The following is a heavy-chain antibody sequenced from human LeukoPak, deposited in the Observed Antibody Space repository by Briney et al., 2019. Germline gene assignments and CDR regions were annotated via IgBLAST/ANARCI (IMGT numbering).Heavy chain of an antibody. V-gene: IGHV5-10-1*01. CDR2: IAPSDSYT. D-gene: IGHD3-22*01. CDR1: GYSFPSYW. J-gene: IGHJ5*02. CDR3: VRQPPGVYDTTQNWFDP. Sequence: GESLKISCKVSGYSFPSYWITWVRQVPGKGLEWMGRIAPSDSYTNYNPSFEGHVTISVEKSITTVYLQWSSLKASDTAMYYCVRQPPGVYDTTQNWFDPWGQGTLVTVSS.